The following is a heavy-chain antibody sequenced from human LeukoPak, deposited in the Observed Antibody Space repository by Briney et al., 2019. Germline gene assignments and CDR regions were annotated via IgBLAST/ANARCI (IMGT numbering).Heavy chain of an antibody. CDR2: ISSSSSYI. J-gene: IGHJ4*02. D-gene: IGHD1-26*01. V-gene: IGHV3-21*01. CDR1: GFTFSSYS. Sequence: GGSLRLSCAASGFTFSSYSMNWVRQAPGKGLEWVSSISSSSSYIYYADSVKGRFTISRDDAKNSLYLQMNSLRAEDTAVYYCARASIVGATTFDYWGQGTLVTVSS. CDR3: ARASIVGATTFDY.